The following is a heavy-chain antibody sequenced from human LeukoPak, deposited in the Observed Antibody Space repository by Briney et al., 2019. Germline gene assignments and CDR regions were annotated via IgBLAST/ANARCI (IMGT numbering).Heavy chain of an antibody. CDR3: ARRCRSGYCYNDAFDI. CDR2: IYYSGST. J-gene: IGHJ3*02. CDR1: GGSISSSSYH. D-gene: IGHD2-21*02. V-gene: IGHV4-39*01. Sequence: SETLSLTGTGSGGSISSSSYHWGWIRQPPGKGLEWIGIIYYSGSTYYSPSLKSRVTISVDTSKNQYSLKLSSVTAEDTAVYYCARRCRSGYCYNDAFDIWGQGTMVTVSS.